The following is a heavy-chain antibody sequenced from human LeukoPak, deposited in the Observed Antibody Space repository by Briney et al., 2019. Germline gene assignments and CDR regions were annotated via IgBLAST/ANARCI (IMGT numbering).Heavy chain of an antibody. V-gene: IGHV3-23*01. CDR3: AKDPTNYYDSSGYVDY. D-gene: IGHD3-22*01. J-gene: IGHJ4*02. Sequence: GGSLRLSCAASGFTFSSYAMSWVRQAPGKGLEWVSAISGSGGSTYYADSVKGRFTISRDNSKNTLYLQMNSLRAEDTAVYYCAKDPTNYYDSSGYVDYWGQGTLVTVSS. CDR1: GFTFSSYA. CDR2: ISGSGGST.